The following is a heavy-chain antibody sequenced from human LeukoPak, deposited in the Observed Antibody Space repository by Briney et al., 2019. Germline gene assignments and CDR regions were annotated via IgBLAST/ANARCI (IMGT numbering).Heavy chain of an antibody. CDR3: ARASYGWGSYRTFDY. CDR2: INHSGST. Sequence: PSETLSLTCAVYGGSFSGYYWSWIRQPPGKGLEWIGEINHSGSTNYNPSLKSRVTISVDTSKNQFSLKLSSVTAADTAVYYCARASYGWGSYRTFDYWGQGTLVTVSS. CDR1: GGSFSGYY. J-gene: IGHJ4*02. D-gene: IGHD3-16*02. V-gene: IGHV4-34*01.